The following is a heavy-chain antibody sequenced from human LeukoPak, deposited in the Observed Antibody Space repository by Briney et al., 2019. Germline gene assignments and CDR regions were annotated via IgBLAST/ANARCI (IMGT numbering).Heavy chain of an antibody. CDR1: GGSFSGYY. CDR2: INHSGST. V-gene: IGHV4-34*01. Sequence: SETLSLTCAVYGGSFSGYYWSWIRQPPGKGLEWIGEINHSGSTNYNPSLKSRVIISVDTSKNQFSLKLSSVTAADTAVYYCASGSRNYYYYNMDVWGRGTTVTVSS. CDR3: ASGSRNYYYYNMDV. J-gene: IGHJ6*03.